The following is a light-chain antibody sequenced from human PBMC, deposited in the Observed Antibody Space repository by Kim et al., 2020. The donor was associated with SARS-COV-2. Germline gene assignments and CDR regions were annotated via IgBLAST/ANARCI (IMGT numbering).Light chain of an antibody. V-gene: IGLV3-21*04. CDR1: NIGSKS. Sequence: APGKTARITCGGNNIGSKSVHCYQQQPGQAPVLVIYYDSDRPSGIPERFSGSNSGNAATLAISRVEAGDEADYYCQVWDSSSDHPVFGGGTQLTVL. J-gene: IGLJ3*02. CDR3: QVWDSSSDHPV. CDR2: YDS.